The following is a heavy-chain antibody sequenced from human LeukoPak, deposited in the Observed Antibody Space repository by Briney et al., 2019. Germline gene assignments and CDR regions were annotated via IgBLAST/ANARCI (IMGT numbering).Heavy chain of an antibody. CDR3: ARVGDIGSSIGYDF. V-gene: IGHV3-30*01. CDR1: GFTFSSFA. CDR2: ISLDGSKK. Sequence: PGRSLRLFCAASGFTFSSFAMHGVRQAPDRGLEWMAVISLDGSKKYSADSVKGRFTISRDNSKNTLYLQMNSLRVEDTAVYYCARVGDIGSSIGYDFWGQGTLVIVSS. J-gene: IGHJ4*02. D-gene: IGHD1-1*01.